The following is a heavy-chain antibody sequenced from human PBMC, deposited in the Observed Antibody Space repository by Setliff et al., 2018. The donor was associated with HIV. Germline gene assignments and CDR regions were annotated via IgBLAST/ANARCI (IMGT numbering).Heavy chain of an antibody. J-gene: IGHJ6*03. CDR2: INPNIGST. CDR3: ARDYRTTDILSSGYMDV. CDR1: GYTFTGYY. Sequence: ASVKVSCKASGYTFTGYYIHWVRQAPGQGLQWMGRINPNIGSTHYAQNFQGRATMTRDTSVNTAFMELSNLRSDDTAVYYCARDYRTTDILSSGYMDVWGKGTTVTVSS. V-gene: IGHV1-2*06. D-gene: IGHD3-9*01.